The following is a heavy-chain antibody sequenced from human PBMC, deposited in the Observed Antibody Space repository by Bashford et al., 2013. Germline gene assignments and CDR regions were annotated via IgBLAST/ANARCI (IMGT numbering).Heavy chain of an antibody. Sequence: GSLRLSCAASGFTFSSYSMNWVRQAPGKGLEWVSSISSSSSYIYYADSVKGRFSISRDNAKNSLYLQMNSLRAEDTAVYYCAREWGGYAGRYFDYWGQGILVTVSS. V-gene: IGHV3-21*04. J-gene: IGHJ4*02. D-gene: IGHD5-12*01. CDR1: GFTFSSYS. CDR3: AREWGGYAGRYFDY. CDR2: ISSSSSYI.